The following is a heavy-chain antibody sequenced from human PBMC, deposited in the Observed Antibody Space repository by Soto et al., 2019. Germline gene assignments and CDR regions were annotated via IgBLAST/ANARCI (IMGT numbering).Heavy chain of an antibody. CDR1: GFTFSSYA. CDR2: ISYDGSNK. V-gene: IGHV3-30-3*01. D-gene: IGHD6-13*01. Sequence: GGSLRLSCAASGFTFSSYAMHGVRQAPGKGLEWVAVISYDGSNKYYADSVKGRFTISRDNSKNTLYLQMNSLRAEDTAVYYCARDFSSSLSNYYYYGMDVWGQGTTVTVSS. J-gene: IGHJ6*02. CDR3: ARDFSSSLSNYYYYGMDV.